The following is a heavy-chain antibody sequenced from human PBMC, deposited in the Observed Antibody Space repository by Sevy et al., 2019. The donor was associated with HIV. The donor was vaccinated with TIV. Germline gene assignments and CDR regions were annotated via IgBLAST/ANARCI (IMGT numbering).Heavy chain of an antibody. CDR2: ISFDGTSE. J-gene: IGHJ3*02. CDR3: ARGPIQLVAFDI. D-gene: IGHD1-1*01. V-gene: IGHV3-30*04. CDR1: GFIFSNYA. Sequence: GGSLRLSCAASGFIFSNYALHWVRQTPGEGLEWVAVISFDGTSEYYADSVRGRFTISRDNSKNSLYLQMSSLRGDDTVLYYCARGPIQLVAFDIWGQGTLVTVSS.